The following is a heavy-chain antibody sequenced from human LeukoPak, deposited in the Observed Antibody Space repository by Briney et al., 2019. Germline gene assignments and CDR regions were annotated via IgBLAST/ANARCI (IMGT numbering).Heavy chain of an antibody. CDR1: GFTVSSNY. CDR3: ARAKYSSSSDYYYYYMDV. CDR2: IYSGGNT. D-gene: IGHD6-6*01. J-gene: IGHJ6*03. V-gene: IGHV3-53*01. Sequence: GGSLRLSCAASGFTVSSNYMSWVRQAPGEGLEWVSVIYSGGNTYYADSVKGRFTISRDNSKNTLYLQMNSLRAEDTAVYYCARAKYSSSSDYYYYYMDVWGKGTTVTVSS.